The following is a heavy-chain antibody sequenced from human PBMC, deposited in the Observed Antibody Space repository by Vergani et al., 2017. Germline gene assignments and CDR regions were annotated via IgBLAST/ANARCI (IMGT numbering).Heavy chain of an antibody. CDR1: GASVSSSVSSSGYS. CDR3: ARAKEMEILRFLEWSVRNYYYYYMDV. CDR2: LYYRGNS. D-gene: IGHD3-3*01. J-gene: IGHJ6*03. V-gene: IGHV4-39*01. Sequence: QVRLQESGPGLVKPSETLSLTCTVSGASVSSSVSSSGYSWGWLRQPPGKGLEWIASLYYRGNSYYSPSLRSRLTISVDTSKNQFSLRLNSVTAADTAVYYCARAKEMEILRFLEWSVRNYYYYYMDVWGKGTTVTVSS.